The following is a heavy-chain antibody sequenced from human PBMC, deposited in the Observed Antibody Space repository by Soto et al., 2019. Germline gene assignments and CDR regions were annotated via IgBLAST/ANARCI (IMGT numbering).Heavy chain of an antibody. CDR2: ISGSGGST. D-gene: IGHD3-3*01. V-gene: IGHV3-23*01. CDR1: GFTFSSYA. J-gene: IGHJ6*02. CDR3: AKGEVLEWLWGGMDV. Sequence: PGGSLRLSCAASGFTFSSYAMSWVRQAPGKGLEWVSAISGSGGSTYYADSVKGRFTISRDNSKNTLYLQMNSLRAEDTAVYYCAKGEVLEWLWGGMDVWGQGTTVTVSS.